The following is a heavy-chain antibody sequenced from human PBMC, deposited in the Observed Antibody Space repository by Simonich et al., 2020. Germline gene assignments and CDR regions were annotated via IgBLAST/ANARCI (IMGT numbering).Heavy chain of an antibody. V-gene: IGHV3-23*01. CDR2: SSGRGGST. D-gene: IGHD1-26*01. Sequence: EVQLLESGGGLVQPGGSLRLSCAASGFTFSSYAMSGVRRAPGTGGGRGAASSGRGGSTNYADAGKGRFTSSRDNAKNTRYRQMNSLRAEDTAVYYCAKDSSLVGAADWFDPWGQGTLVTVSS. J-gene: IGHJ5*02. CDR1: GFTFSSYA. CDR3: AKDSSLVGAADWFDP.